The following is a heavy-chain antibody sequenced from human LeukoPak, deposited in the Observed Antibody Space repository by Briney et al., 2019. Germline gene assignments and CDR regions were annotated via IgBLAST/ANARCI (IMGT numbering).Heavy chain of an antibody. D-gene: IGHD3-22*01. CDR3: AGFTYDSSGYWNAFDI. Sequence: TLSLSCTVSGGSISTSSYYCGWLRPHPGEGQEWIRLLYYSGSTYYKPSLKSRYTISVDTSKTHFSLKLSSVTAADTAVNYCAGFTYDSSGYWNAFDIWGQGTMVTVSS. J-gene: IGHJ3*02. CDR2: LYYSGST. V-gene: IGHV4-31*03. CDR1: GGSISTSSYY.